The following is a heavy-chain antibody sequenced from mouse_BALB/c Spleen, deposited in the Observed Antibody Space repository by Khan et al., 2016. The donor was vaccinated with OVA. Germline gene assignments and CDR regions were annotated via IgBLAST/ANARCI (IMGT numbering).Heavy chain of an antibody. J-gene: IGHJ4*01. CDR3: ARDAGRY. CDR2: INPNNGVT. Sequence: EVQLQQSGPELVKPGASVKMSCKTSGYTFTEYTLHWVKQSHGKSLEWIGVINPNNGVTSYNQKFKGKATLTVDKSSSTAYMEFRSLTSEDSAVYYCARDAGRYWCQGTSVTVSS. D-gene: IGHD3-3*01. CDR1: GYTFTEYT. V-gene: IGHV1-22*01.